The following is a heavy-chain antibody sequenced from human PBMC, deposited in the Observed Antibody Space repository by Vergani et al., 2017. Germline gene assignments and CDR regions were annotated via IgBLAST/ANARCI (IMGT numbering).Heavy chain of an antibody. D-gene: IGHD6-13*01. J-gene: IGHJ6*03. Sequence: QVQLVESGGGLVKPGGSLRLSCAASGFTFSDYYMSWIRQAPGKGLEWVSYISSSGSTIYYADSVKGRFTISRDNGKNSLFLQMNSLRAEDTAVYYCARCGLGPEGSSWSYYYYYYYMDVWGKGTTVTVSS. CDR3: ARCGLGPEGSSWSYYYYYYYMDV. V-gene: IGHV3-11*01. CDR2: ISSSGSTI. CDR1: GFTFSDYY.